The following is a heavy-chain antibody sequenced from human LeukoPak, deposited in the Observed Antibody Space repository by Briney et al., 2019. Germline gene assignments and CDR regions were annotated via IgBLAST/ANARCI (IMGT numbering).Heavy chain of an antibody. CDR3: GRSGRYRPSDL. Sequence: PGGSLRLSCAASGFILSDHYIDWVRQAPGKGLEWVGHTRNKANSYTTEYAASVKGRFTISGDDPKNLLYLQMNSLKSEDTAVYYCGRSGRYRPSDLWGQGTLVTVSS. CDR2: TRNKANSYTT. V-gene: IGHV3-72*01. D-gene: IGHD1-26*01. CDR1: GFILSDHY. J-gene: IGHJ5*02.